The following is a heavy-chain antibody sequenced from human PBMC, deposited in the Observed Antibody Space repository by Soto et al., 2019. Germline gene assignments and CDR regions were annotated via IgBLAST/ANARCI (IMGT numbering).Heavy chain of an antibody. CDR1: GFTFSSFA. V-gene: IGHV3-23*01. CDR3: AKHAPKATEYYFDY. J-gene: IGHJ4*02. CDR2: LSGSGISGSGGSR. Sequence: PGGSLRLSCAASGFTFSSFAMTWVRQAPGKGLEWVSVLSGSGISGSGGSRYYADSVKGRFTISRDNSKNTLYLQMNSLRAEDTAVYFCAKHAPKATEYYFDYWGQGTLVTVSS.